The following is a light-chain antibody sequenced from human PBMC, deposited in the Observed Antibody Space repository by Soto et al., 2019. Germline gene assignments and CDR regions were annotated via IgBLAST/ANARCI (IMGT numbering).Light chain of an antibody. J-gene: IGLJ1*01. CDR1: SSDIGYYDY. CDR3: SSHSSSSAYYV. CDR2: EVN. Sequence: HSALTQPASVSGSPGQSITISFTGTSSDIGYYDYVSWYQHHSGKAPKLIIYEVNSRPSGVSNRFSGSKSVNTASLTISGLQAEDEADYFCSSHSSSSAYYVFGTGTKSPS. V-gene: IGLV2-14*01.